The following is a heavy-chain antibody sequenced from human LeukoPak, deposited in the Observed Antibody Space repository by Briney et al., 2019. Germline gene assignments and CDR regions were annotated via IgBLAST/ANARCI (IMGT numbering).Heavy chain of an antibody. CDR2: INPNSGGT. CDR1: GYTFTGYY. D-gene: IGHD3-3*01. V-gene: IGHV1-2*02. J-gene: IGHJ5*02. Sequence: ASVKVSCKASGYTFTGYYMHWVRQAPGQGLEWMGWINPNSGGTNYAQKFQGRVTMTRDTSINTAYMELSRLRSDDTAVYYCARGSAYYDFWSGYLGNWFDPWDQGTLVTVSS. CDR3: ARGSAYYDFWSGYLGNWFDP.